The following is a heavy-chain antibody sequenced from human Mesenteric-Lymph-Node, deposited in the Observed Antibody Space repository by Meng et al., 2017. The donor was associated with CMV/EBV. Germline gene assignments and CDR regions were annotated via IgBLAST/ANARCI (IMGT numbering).Heavy chain of an antibody. Sequence: GESLKISCAASGFTFSNYMMNWVRQAPGKGLEWVSSISISSYIYYADSVKGRFTISRDNAKNSLYLQMNSLRADDTAVYYCAKEWRRNYFFGLDVWGQGTTVTVSS. CDR1: GFTFSNYM. D-gene: IGHD5-12*01. J-gene: IGHJ6*02. CDR3: AKEWRRNYFFGLDV. CDR2: ISISSYI. V-gene: IGHV3-21*01.